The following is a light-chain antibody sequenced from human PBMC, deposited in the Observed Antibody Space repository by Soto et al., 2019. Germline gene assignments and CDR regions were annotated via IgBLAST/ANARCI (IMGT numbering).Light chain of an antibody. CDR3: SSYTSSGTHVV. CDR2: EVS. Sequence: QSALTQPASVSWSPGQSITISCTGTSSDVGGYNYVSWYQQHPGKAPKLMIYEVSNRPSGVSNRFSGSKSGNTASLTISGLQAEDEADYYCSSYTSSGTHVVFGGGTKLTVL. J-gene: IGLJ2*01. V-gene: IGLV2-14*01. CDR1: SSDVGGYNY.